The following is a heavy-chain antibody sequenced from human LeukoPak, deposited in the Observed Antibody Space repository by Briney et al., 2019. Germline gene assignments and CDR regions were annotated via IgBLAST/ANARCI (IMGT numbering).Heavy chain of an antibody. CDR3: ARGSPGPYYYDSLPLFHI. J-gene: IGHJ3*02. V-gene: IGHV3-11*04. CDR2: ISGSGTTI. Sequence: GGSLRLSCTASGFTFSDYFMSWIRQAPGKGLEWVSYISGSGTTIHYADSVKGRFTISRDNAKNSLYLQMNSLRAEDTAVYYCARGSPGPYYYDSLPLFHIWGQGTMVTVSS. CDR1: GFTFSDYF. D-gene: IGHD3-22*01.